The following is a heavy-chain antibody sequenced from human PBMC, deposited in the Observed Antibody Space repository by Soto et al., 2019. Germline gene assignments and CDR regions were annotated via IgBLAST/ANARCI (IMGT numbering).Heavy chain of an antibody. D-gene: IGHD4-17*01. CDR1: GFTFTDYY. CDR3: ARDNGEGYFDL. J-gene: IGHJ2*01. CDR2: IDGSSTYT. V-gene: IGHV3-11*05. Sequence: QVQLVESGGGLVKPGGSLSLSCAASGFTFTDYYMNWIRQAPGKGLAWVSYIDGSSTYTNYADSVKGRFSISRDNVKNSLLLQVNSLRAEDTAVYYCARDNGEGYFDLWGRGTLVTVSS.